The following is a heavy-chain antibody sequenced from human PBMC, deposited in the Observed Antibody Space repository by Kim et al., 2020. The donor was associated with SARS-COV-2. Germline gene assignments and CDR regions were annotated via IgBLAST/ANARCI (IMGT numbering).Heavy chain of an antibody. CDR3: ARGLGSGELRGYYFDY. CDR1: GFTFSSYA. J-gene: IGHJ4*01. V-gene: IGHV3-30-3*01. Sequence: GGSLRLSCAASGFTFSSYAMHWVRQAPGKGLEWVAVISYDGSNKYYADSVKGRFTISRDNSKNTLYLQMNSLRAEDTAVYYCARGLGSGELRGYYFDYWG. D-gene: IGHD2-15*01. CDR2: ISYDGSNK.